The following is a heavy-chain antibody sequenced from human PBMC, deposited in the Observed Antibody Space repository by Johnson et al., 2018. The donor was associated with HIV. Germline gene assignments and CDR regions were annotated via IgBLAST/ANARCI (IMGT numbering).Heavy chain of an antibody. CDR2: INWNGGST. CDR3: ARDPTTQYLRLIGDFGSFDI. J-gene: IGHJ3*02. V-gene: IGHV3-20*04. CDR1: GFTFDDYG. D-gene: IGHD2-2*01. Sequence: VQLVESGGGLVQPGGSLRLSCAASGFTFDDYGMSWVRQAPGKGLEWVSGINWNGGSTTYADSVKGRCIVSRANAKHPLYLQMNSLRAEDTALYYWARDPTTQYLRLIGDFGSFDIWGQGTMVTVSS.